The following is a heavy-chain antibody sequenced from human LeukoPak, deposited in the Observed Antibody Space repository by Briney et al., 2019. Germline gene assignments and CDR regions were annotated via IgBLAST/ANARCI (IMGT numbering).Heavy chain of an antibody. V-gene: IGHV3-23*01. D-gene: IGHD3-22*01. CDR1: GFTFSSYG. CDR2: ISGSGGST. Sequence: GGSLRLSCAASGFTFSSYGMSWVRQAPGKGLEWVSAISGSGGSTYYADSVKGRFTISRDNSKNTLYLQMNSLRAEDTAVYYCASESSGYYYFTFEFGYFDYWGQGTLVTVSS. J-gene: IGHJ4*02. CDR3: ASESSGYYYFTFEFGYFDY.